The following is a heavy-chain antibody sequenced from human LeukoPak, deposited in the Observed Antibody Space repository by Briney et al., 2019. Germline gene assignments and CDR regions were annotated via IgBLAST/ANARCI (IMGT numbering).Heavy chain of an antibody. CDR2: ISGGGRST. J-gene: IGHJ4*02. Sequence: PGGSLRLSCAASGFRFSSSGMHWVRQAPGKGLEWVSTISGGGRSTDYADSVKGHFTISRDNSKNTLYLQMNSLRAEDTTVYYCARERYFDYWGQGTLVTVSS. CDR1: GFRFSSSG. V-gene: IGHV3-23*01. CDR3: ARERYFDY.